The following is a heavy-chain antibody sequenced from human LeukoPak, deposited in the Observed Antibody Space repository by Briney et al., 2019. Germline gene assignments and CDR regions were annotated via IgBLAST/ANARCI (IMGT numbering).Heavy chain of an antibody. J-gene: IGHJ3*02. CDR2: IYSGGST. D-gene: IGHD2-8*02. CDR1: GFTVSSNY. V-gene: IGHV3-53*01. Sequence: GGSLRLSCAASGFTVSSNYMSWVRQAPGKGLEWVSVIYSGGSTYYADSVKGRFTISRDNSKNTLYLQMNSLRAEDTAVYYCARDLGRTGFDAFDIWGQGTMVTVSS. CDR3: ARDLGRTGFDAFDI.